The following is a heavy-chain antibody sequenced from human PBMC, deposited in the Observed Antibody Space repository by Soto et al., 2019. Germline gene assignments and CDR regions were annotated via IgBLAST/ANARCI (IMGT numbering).Heavy chain of an antibody. Sequence: ASVKVSCKASGGTFSSYAISWVRQAPGQGLEWMGGIIPIFGTANYAQKFQGRVTITADESTSTAYMELSSLRSEDTAVYYCARPYGSGSYNYYYYGMDVWGQGTTVTVSS. CDR2: IIPIFGTA. D-gene: IGHD3-10*01. CDR1: GGTFSSYA. CDR3: ARPYGSGSYNYYYYGMDV. V-gene: IGHV1-69*13. J-gene: IGHJ6*02.